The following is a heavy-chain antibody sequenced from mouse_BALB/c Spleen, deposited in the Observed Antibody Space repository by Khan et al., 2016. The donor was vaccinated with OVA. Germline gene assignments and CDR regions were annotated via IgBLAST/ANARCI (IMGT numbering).Heavy chain of an antibody. D-gene: IGHD2-10*01. CDR2: INTYTGEP. Sequence: KQSPGKALKWMGWINTYTGEPTYADDFKGRFAFSLETSATTAYLQINNLKNEDKATYFCARPPYFSYTLDYWGQGTSVTVSS. J-gene: IGHJ4*01. V-gene: IGHV9-1*02. CDR3: ARPPYFSYTLDY.